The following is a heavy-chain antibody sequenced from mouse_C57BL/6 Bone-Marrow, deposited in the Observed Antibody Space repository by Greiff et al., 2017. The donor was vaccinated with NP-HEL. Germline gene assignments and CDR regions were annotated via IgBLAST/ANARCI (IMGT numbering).Heavy chain of an antibody. D-gene: IGHD2-2*01. CDR2: ISSGSSTI. V-gene: IGHV5-17*01. J-gene: IGHJ3*01. Sequence: EVMLVESGGGLVKPGGSLKLSCAASGFTFSDYGMHWVRQAPEKGLECVAYISSGSSTIYYADTVKGRFTISRDNAKNTLFLQMTSLRSEDTAMYYCARGGYPAWFAYWGQGTLVTVSA. CDR3: ARGGYPAWFAY. CDR1: GFTFSDYG.